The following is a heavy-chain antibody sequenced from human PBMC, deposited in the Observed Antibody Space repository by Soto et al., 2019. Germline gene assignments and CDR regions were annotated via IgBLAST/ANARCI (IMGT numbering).Heavy chain of an antibody. CDR1: GGTFSSYA. D-gene: IGHD6-19*01. CDR3: ARSIAVAGSYYYYGMDV. J-gene: IGHJ6*02. Sequence: QVQLVQSGAEVKKPGSSVKVSCKASGGTFSSYAISWVRQAPGQGLEWMGGIIPIFGTAHYAQKFQGRVTITADESTSTAYMELSSLRSEDTAVYYCARSIAVAGSYYYYGMDVWGQGTTVTVSS. V-gene: IGHV1-69*01. CDR2: IIPIFGTA.